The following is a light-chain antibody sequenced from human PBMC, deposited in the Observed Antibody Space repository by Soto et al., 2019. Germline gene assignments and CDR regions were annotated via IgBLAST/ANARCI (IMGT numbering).Light chain of an antibody. CDR2: DTS. CDR1: QSVSSR. J-gene: IGKJ1*01. V-gene: IGKV3-20*01. CDR3: QHYGDSRT. Sequence: EIVLTQSPVTLSLSPGERATLSCRASQSVSSRLAWYQQKPGQAPRLLIYDTSSRATGISDRFSGSGSGTDFTFTFSRLEPEDFAVYYCQHYGDSRTFGQGTKVDIK.